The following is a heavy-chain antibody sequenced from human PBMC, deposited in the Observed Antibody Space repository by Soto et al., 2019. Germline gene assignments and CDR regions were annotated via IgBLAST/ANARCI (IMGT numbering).Heavy chain of an antibody. CDR2: IYYSGST. CDR3: ARHTVTTYYFDY. CDR1: GGSISSGDYY. J-gene: IGHJ4*02. D-gene: IGHD4-17*01. V-gene: IGHV4-30-4*01. Sequence: SETLSLTCTVSGGSISSGDYYWSWIRQPPGKGLEWIGYIYYSGSTYYNPSLKSRVTISVDTSKNQFSLKLSSVTAADTAVYYCARHTVTTYYFDYWGQGTLVTVSS.